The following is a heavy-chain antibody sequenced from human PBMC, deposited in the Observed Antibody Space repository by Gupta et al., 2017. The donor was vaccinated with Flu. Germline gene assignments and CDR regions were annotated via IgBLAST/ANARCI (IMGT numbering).Heavy chain of an antibody. V-gene: IGHV4-59*11. CDR2: IYFGEST. CDR3: ARERYDSALRRLVGFDS. CDR1: HY. J-gene: IGHJ4*02. D-gene: IGHD2-2*01. Sequence: HYWSWIRQSPAKGLEWIGYIYFGESTNYNRFLRSRVTISLDTSKNQFSLRMTSVTAADTALYYCARERYDSALRRLVGFDSWGPGALVTVSS.